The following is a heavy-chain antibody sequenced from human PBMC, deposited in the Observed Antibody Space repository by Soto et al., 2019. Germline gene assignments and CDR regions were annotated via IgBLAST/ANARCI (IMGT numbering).Heavy chain of an antibody. CDR2: LYRGGTT. J-gene: IGHJ4*02. D-gene: IGHD6-19*01. CDR3: AKDATRTDGWYYFDY. CDR1: GFSVSSNY. Sequence: EVHLVETGGGLIQPGGSLRLSCAASGFSVSSNYLSWVRQAPGKGLEWVSVLYRGGTTYYADSVKGRFIISRDNSKKMLYLQMNSLRAEDTAVYYCAKDATRTDGWYYFDYWGQGALVTVSS. V-gene: IGHV3-53*02.